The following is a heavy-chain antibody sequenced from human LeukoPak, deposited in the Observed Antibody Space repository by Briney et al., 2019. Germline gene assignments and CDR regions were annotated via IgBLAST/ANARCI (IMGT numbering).Heavy chain of an antibody. CDR2: INHSGST. J-gene: IGHJ3*02. Sequence: SETLSLTCAVYGGSFSGYYWSWIRQPPGRGLEWIGEINHSGSTNYNPSLKSRVTISVDTSKNQFSLKLSSVTAADTAVYYCARHDSSGPYNAFDIWGKGTMVTVSS. V-gene: IGHV4-34*01. D-gene: IGHD3-22*01. CDR1: GGSFSGYY. CDR3: ARHDSSGPYNAFDI.